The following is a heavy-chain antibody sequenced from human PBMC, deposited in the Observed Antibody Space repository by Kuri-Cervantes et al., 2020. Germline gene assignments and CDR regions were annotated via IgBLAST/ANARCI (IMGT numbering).Heavy chain of an antibody. Sequence: GESLKISCRASGFTFSFYSMNWVRQAPGKGLEWVSSISRSSTYIYSTDSVKGRFTISRDNAKNSLFLQMNSLRAEDTAVYYCARGGVEASTLFGESDYYYMDVWGKGTTVTVSS. V-gene: IGHV3-21*01. CDR2: ISRSSTYI. CDR1: GFTFSFYS. J-gene: IGHJ6*03. CDR3: ARGGVEASTLFGESDYYYMDV. D-gene: IGHD3-10*02.